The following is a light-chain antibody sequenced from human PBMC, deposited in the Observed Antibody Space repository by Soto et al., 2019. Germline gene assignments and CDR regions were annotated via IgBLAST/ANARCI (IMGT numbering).Light chain of an antibody. CDR1: QSVSAW. J-gene: IGKJ1*01. Sequence: DIQMTQSPSTLSASVGDRVTITCRASQSVSAWLAWYQQKPGKAPKLLIYDVSSLESGVPSRFSGSGSGTEFTLTISGLPPDDFATYYCQQYGTFGQGTKVEIK. V-gene: IGKV1-5*01. CDR3: QQYGT. CDR2: DVS.